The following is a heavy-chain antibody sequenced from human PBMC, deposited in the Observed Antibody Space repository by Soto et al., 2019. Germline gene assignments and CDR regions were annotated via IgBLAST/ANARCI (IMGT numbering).Heavy chain of an antibody. CDR1: GFTFSSYG. J-gene: IGHJ6*02. V-gene: IGHV3-30*18. CDR3: AKDLSVRGLGLFDMKKTDYYCGMDV. Sequence: QVQLVESGGGVVQPGRSLRLSCAASGFTFSSYGMHWVRQAPGKGLEWVAVISYDGSNKYYADSVKGRFTISRDNSKITLYLQMTSLRAEHTAVYYCAKDLSVRGLGLFDMKKTDYYCGMDVCGQGTTVTVSS. D-gene: IGHD3-9*01. CDR2: ISYDGSNK.